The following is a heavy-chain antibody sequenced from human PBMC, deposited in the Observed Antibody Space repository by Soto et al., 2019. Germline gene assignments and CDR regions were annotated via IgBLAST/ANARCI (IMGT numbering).Heavy chain of an antibody. CDR2: IIPIFGTA. D-gene: IGHD6-13*01. V-gene: IGHV1-69*01. J-gene: IGHJ4*02. CDR1: GGTFSSYA. Sequence: QVQLVQSGAEVKKPGSSVKVSCKASGGTFSSYAISWVQQAPGQGLEWMGGIIPIFGTANYAQKFQGRVTITADESTSTADMELSSLRSEDTAVYYCARVRYSSSWYDWVDYWGQGTLVTVSS. CDR3: ARVRYSSSWYDWVDY.